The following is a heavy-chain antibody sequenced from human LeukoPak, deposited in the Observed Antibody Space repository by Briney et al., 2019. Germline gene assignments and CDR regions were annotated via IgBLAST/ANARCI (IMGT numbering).Heavy chain of an antibody. V-gene: IGHV1-2*02. D-gene: IGHD2-8*01. J-gene: IGHJ4*02. Sequence: ASVKVSCKASAYTFTAYYIHWVRQAPGQGLEWMGWINVNTGGTSFAQKFQGRVTMTRDTSVSTAYLELSSLNSDDTAVYYCARDETRTNYDYWGQGTLVSVSS. CDR1: AYTFTAYY. CDR2: INVNTGGT. CDR3: ARDETRTNYDY.